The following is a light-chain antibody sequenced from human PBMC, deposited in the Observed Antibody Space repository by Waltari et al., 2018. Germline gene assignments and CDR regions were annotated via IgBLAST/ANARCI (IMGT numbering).Light chain of an antibody. V-gene: IGKV1-39*01. J-gene: IGKJ1*01. CDR3: QQSYSTPWT. CDR1: QSISSY. CDR2: AAS. Sequence: DIQMTQSPSSLSASVGDRVTITCRASQSISSYLNWYQQKPGKAPKLLIYAASSLQSGVPSRFSGSGSGTDCTLTISSLQPEDFATYYCQQSYSTPWTFGQVTKVEIK.